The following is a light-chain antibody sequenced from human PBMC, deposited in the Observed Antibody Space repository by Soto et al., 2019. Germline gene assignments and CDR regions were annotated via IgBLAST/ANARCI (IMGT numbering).Light chain of an antibody. J-gene: IGKJ3*01. V-gene: IGKV1-39*01. Sequence: DIQMTQSPSSLSTSVGDRVTITCRASQYINNYLNWYQQKPGKAPKLLIFAAYNLQSGVPSRFSGSGSGTDFTLTISSLQPEDFATYYCQQVDSYPRTFGPGTTVEI. CDR1: QYINNY. CDR3: QQVDSYPRT. CDR2: AAY.